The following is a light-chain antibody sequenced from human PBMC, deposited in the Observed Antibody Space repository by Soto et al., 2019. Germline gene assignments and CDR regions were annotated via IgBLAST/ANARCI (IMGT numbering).Light chain of an antibody. CDR3: QQYGNSLTWT. V-gene: IGKV3-11*01. J-gene: IGKJ1*01. CDR2: GAF. CDR1: PSVTNF. Sequence: EIVLTQSPATLSLSPGERATLSCRASPSVTNFLAWYQQKPGQAPRLLIYGAFNRATGIPARFSGSGSGTDFTLSISSLEPEDSAVYYCQQYGNSLTWTFGQGTKVEIQ.